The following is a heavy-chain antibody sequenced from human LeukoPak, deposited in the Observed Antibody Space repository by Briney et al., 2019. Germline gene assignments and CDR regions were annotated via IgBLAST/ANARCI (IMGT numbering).Heavy chain of an antibody. V-gene: IGHV1-69*04. D-gene: IGHD3-22*01. CDR1: GGTFSSYA. CDR2: IIPILGIA. J-gene: IGHJ4*02. Sequence: ASVKVSCKASGGTFSSYAISGVRQAPGPGLEWMGRIIPILGIANYAQKFQGRVTITADKSTSTAYMELSSLRSEDTAVYYCATGGKYYYDSSGQFDYWGQGTLVTVSS. CDR3: ATGGKYYYDSSGQFDY.